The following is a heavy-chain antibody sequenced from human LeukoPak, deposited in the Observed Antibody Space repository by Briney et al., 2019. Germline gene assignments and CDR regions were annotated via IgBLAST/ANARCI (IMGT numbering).Heavy chain of an antibody. D-gene: IGHD3-16*02. V-gene: IGHV4-61*02. CDR1: GGSISSSSYY. Sequence: SSETLSLTRTVSGGSISSSSYYWSWIRQPAGKGLEWIGRIYTSGSTNYNPSLKSRVTMSVDTSKNQFSLKLSSVTAADTAVYYCARGTYHYYFDYWGQGTLVTVSS. J-gene: IGHJ4*02. CDR3: ARGTYHYYFDY. CDR2: IYTSGST.